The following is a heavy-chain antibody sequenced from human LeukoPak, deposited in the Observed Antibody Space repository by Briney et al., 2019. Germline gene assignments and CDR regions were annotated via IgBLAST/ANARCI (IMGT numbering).Heavy chain of an antibody. V-gene: IGHV4-4*07. Sequence: SETLSLTCTVSGGSISSYYWSWIRQPAGKGLEWIGRIYPRGSTTYNSSLKSRVTMSADTSKNHFSLKLSSLTAADTAVYYCARGRSCTATTCDAGGDAFDVWGQGTMVTVSS. CDR3: ARGRSCTATTCDAGGDAFDV. CDR1: GGSISSYY. D-gene: IGHD2-2*01. CDR2: IYPRGST. J-gene: IGHJ3*01.